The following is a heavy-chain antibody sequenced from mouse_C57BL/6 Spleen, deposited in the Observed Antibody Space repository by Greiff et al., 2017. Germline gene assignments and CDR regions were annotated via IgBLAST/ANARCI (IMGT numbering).Heavy chain of an antibody. J-gene: IGHJ4*01. CDR1: GFTFSDYG. CDR3: ARRDYYGSSYGSAMDY. CDR2: ISSGSSTI. D-gene: IGHD1-1*01. V-gene: IGHV5-17*01. Sequence: EVQLVESGGGLVKPGGSLKLSCAASGFTFSDYGMHWVRQAPEKGLEWVAYISSGSSTIYYADTVKGRFTISRDNAKNTLFLQMTSLRSEDTAMYYCARRDYYGSSYGSAMDYWGQGTSVTVSS.